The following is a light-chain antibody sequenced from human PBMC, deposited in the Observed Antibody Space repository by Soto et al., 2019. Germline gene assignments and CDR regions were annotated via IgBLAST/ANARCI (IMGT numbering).Light chain of an antibody. CDR3: HQFGSSPPAFT. CDR1: QSVSTRY. J-gene: IGKJ2*01. V-gene: IGKV3-20*01. Sequence: ESMLTQSPGTLSLSPGERATLSCRASQSVSTRYLAWYQQKTGQAPRLLIYGASIRATAIPDRFSGSGSGTDFTLTISRLEPEDFAVYYCHQFGSSPPAFTFGQGTKLEI. CDR2: GAS.